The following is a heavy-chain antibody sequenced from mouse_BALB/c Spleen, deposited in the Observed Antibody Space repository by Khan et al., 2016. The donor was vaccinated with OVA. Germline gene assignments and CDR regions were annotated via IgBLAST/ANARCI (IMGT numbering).Heavy chain of an antibody. Sequence: QIQLVQSGAELAKPGASVKMSCKASGYTFTKYWMHWVKQRPGQGLEWIGYINPSTGYPEYNQKFKDKATLTADKSSSTAYMQLSSLTSEDSAVYYCVNHGSSSAWFTYWGQGTLVTVSA. CDR2: INPSTGYP. D-gene: IGHD1-1*01. J-gene: IGHJ3*01. CDR1: GYTFTKYW. V-gene: IGHV1-7*01. CDR3: VNHGSSSAWFTY.